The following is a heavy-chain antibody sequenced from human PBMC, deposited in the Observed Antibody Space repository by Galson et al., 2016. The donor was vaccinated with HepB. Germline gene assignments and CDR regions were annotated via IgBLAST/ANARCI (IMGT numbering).Heavy chain of an antibody. CDR3: ARGLELGNVVVVSAKGYVFEL. J-gene: IGHJ3*01. CDR1: GVSISSTNW. D-gene: IGHD2-15*01. Sequence: SETLSLTCGVLGVSISSTNWWSWVRQPPGKGLEWIGEIHHSGRTNYSPSLKSRVTISVDTSKNHFSLKLSSVTAADTAVYYCARGLELGNVVVVSAKGYVFELWGQGTMVIVSS. CDR2: IHHSGRT. V-gene: IGHV4-4*02.